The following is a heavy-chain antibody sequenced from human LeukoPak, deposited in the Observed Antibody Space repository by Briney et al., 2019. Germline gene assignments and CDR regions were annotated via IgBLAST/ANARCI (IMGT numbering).Heavy chain of an antibody. D-gene: IGHD3-10*01. Sequence: GGSLRLSCAASGFTFSSYGMHWVRQAPGKGLEWVAFIRYDGSNKYYADSVKGRFTISRDSAKNTLYLQMNSLRAEDTALYYCVKDIKGSGSYYYGMDVWGQGTTVTVSS. CDR2: IRYDGSNK. V-gene: IGHV3-30*02. J-gene: IGHJ6*02. CDR3: VKDIKGSGSYYYGMDV. CDR1: GFTFSSYG.